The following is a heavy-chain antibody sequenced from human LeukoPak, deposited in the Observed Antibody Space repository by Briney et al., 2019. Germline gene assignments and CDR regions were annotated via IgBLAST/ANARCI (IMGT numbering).Heavy chain of an antibody. CDR2: IYHSGST. Sequence: SETLSLTCTVSGYSISSGYYWGWIRQPPGKGLEWIGSIYHSGSTYYNPSLKSRVTISVDTSKNQFSLKLSSVTAADTAVYYCARQIITMVRGVIINPWGQGTLVTVSS. D-gene: IGHD3-10*01. CDR1: GYSISSGYY. CDR3: ARQIITMVRGVIINP. J-gene: IGHJ5*02. V-gene: IGHV4-38-2*02.